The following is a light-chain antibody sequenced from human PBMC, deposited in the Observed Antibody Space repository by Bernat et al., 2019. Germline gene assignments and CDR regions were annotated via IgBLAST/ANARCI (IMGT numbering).Light chain of an antibody. CDR3: AAWDDSLDGLV. CDR1: SSNIGSNP. V-gene: IGLV1-44*01. CDR2: SNN. Sequence: QSVLTQPPSASGTPGQRVTISCSGSSSNIGSNPVNWYQQLPGTAPKLLIYSNNQRPSGFPDRFSGSKFGNSASLAISGLQSEDEAIYYCAAWDDSLDGLVFGGGTKLTVL. J-gene: IGLJ2*01.